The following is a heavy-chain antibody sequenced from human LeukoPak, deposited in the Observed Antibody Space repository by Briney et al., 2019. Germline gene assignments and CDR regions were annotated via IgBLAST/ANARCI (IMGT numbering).Heavy chain of an antibody. CDR2: IYPGDSDT. Sequence: GESLKISCKGSGYSFTSYWIGWVRRMPGKGLEWMGIIYPGDSDTRYSPSFQGQVTISADKSISTAYLQWSSLKASDTAMYYCARHGYGSGSYFSGIDYWGQGTLVTVSS. CDR3: ARHGYGSGSYFSGIDY. CDR1: GYSFTSYW. D-gene: IGHD3-10*01. V-gene: IGHV5-51*01. J-gene: IGHJ4*02.